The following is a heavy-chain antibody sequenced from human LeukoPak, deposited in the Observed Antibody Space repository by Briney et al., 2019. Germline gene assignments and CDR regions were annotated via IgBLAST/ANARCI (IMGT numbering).Heavy chain of an antibody. CDR2: IYTSGST. D-gene: IGHD4-4*01. V-gene: IGHV4-4*07. CDR1: GGSISSYY. J-gene: IGHJ4*02. Sequence: PSETLSLTCTVPGGSISSYYWSWIRQPAGKGLEWIGRIYTSGSTNYNPSLKSRVTMSLDTSKNQFSLKLSSVTAADTAVYYCARDSYSNHQDYWGQGTLVTVSS. CDR3: ARDSYSNHQDY.